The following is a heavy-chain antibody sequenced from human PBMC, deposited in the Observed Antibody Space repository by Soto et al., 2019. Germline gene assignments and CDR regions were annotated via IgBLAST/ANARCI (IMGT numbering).Heavy chain of an antibody. CDR2: ISDSGSGGTT. D-gene: IGHD3-3*01. CDR1: GFTFTSCA. Sequence: GGSLRLSCAASGFTFTSCAMSWVRQAPGKGLEWVSSISDSGSGGTTYYADAVKGRFTISRDNFKDTLFLQINSLRAEDMAVYYCAKAPPTYDFPYYFDSWGQGTLVTVSS. J-gene: IGHJ4*02. V-gene: IGHV3-23*01. CDR3: AKAPPTYDFPYYFDS.